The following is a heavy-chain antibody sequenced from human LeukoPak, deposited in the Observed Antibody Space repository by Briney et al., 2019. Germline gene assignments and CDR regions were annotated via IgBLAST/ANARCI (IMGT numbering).Heavy chain of an antibody. Sequence: ASVKVSCKASGYTFTSYGISWVRQAPGQGLEWMGWISAYNGNTNYAQKLQGRVTVTTDTSTSTAYMELRSLRSDDTAVYYCARQLSVYYYDSSGEDRGYFDYWGQGTLVTVSS. CDR3: ARQLSVYYYDSSGEDRGYFDY. CDR1: GYTFTSYG. J-gene: IGHJ4*02. V-gene: IGHV1-18*01. CDR2: ISAYNGNT. D-gene: IGHD3-22*01.